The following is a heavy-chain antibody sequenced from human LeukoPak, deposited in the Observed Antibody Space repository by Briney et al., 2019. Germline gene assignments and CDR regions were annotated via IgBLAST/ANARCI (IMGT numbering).Heavy chain of an antibody. CDR3: VYCSGGSCYSEPHFDY. V-gene: IGHV3-30*03. Sequence: GGSLRLSCAASGFTFSSYGMHWVRQAPGKGLEWVAVISYDGSNKYYADSVKGRFTISRDNSKNTLYLQMNSLRAEDTAVYYCVYCSGGSCYSEPHFDYWGQGTLVTVSS. D-gene: IGHD2-15*01. J-gene: IGHJ4*02. CDR2: ISYDGSNK. CDR1: GFTFSSYG.